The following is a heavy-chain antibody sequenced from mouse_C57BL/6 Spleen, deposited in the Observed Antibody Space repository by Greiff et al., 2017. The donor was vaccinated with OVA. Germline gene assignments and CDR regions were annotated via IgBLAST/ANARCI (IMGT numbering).Heavy chain of an antibody. V-gene: IGHV1-26*01. CDR3: ARPYGPGAMDY. CDR1: GYTFTDYY. Sequence: EVKLQQSGPELVKPGASVKISCKASGYTFTDYYMNWVKQSHGKSLEWIGDINPNNGGTSYNQKFKGKATLTVDKSSSTAYMELRSLTSEDSAVYYCARPYGPGAMDYWGQGTSVTVSS. J-gene: IGHJ4*01. D-gene: IGHD1-2*01. CDR2: INPNNGGT.